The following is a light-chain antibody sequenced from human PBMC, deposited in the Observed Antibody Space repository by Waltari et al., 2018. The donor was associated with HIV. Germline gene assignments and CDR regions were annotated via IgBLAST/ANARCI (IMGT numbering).Light chain of an antibody. CDR1: DSDFGYTDF. Sequence: SVVTQPASVSGFPGQSITISCTVTDSDFGYTDFVSWYQQHPDKVPKLILFEVDSRASGIPDRFAGSKSGSTASLTISDLRTEDEANYYCASFTEDFTVVFGGGTKVTVL. CDR2: EVD. CDR3: ASFTEDFTVV. J-gene: IGLJ2*01. V-gene: IGLV2-14*03.